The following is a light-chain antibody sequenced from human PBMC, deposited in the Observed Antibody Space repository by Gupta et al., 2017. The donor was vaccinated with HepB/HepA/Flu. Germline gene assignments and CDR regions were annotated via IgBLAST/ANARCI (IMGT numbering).Light chain of an antibody. V-gene: IGKV3-20*01. CDR1: QSVSRNW. J-gene: IGKJ2*04. CDR3: QQYGTSPMSS. Sequence: IVLMQSPGTLSLSPGERATFSCRASQSVSRNWLAWYQQKSGQAPRLHIYGASSRATGIPDRFSASGSGTDFTLAISRLEPEDFAVYYCQQYGTSPMSSFGQGTKLEIK. CDR2: GAS.